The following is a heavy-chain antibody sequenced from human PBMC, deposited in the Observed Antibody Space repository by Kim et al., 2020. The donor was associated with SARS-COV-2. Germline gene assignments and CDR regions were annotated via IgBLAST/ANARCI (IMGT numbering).Heavy chain of an antibody. J-gene: IGHJ5*02. V-gene: IGHV4-39*01. CDR2: IYYSGST. Sequence: SETLSLTCTVSGGSISSSSYYWGWIRQPPGKGLEWIGSIYYSGSTYYNPSLKSRVTISVDTSKNQFSLKLSSVTAADTAVYYCARAQNGGIAAAGTRLGWFDPWGQGTLVTVSS. D-gene: IGHD6-13*01. CDR1: GGSISSSSYY. CDR3: ARAQNGGIAAAGTRLGWFDP.